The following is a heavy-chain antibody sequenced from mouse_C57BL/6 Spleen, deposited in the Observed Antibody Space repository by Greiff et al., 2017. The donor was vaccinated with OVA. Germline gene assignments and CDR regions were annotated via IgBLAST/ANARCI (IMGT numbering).Heavy chain of an antibody. V-gene: IGHV1-18*01. Sequence: EVKLQESGPELVKPGASVKIPCKASGYTFTDYNMDWVKQSHGKSLEWIGDINPNNGGTIYNQKFKGKATLTVDKSSSTAYMELRSLTSEDTAVYYCARSLYYDYEGYAMDYWGQGTSVTVSS. D-gene: IGHD2-4*01. J-gene: IGHJ4*01. CDR3: ARSLYYDYEGYAMDY. CDR2: INPNNGGT. CDR1: GYTFTDYN.